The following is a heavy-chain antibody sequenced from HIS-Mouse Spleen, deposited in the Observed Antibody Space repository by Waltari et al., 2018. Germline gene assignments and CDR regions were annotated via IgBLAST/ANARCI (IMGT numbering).Heavy chain of an antibody. CDR2: ISSSGSTI. V-gene: IGHV3-11*01. D-gene: IGHD5-12*01. CDR3: ARADSGYDLGYYFDY. J-gene: IGHJ4*02. Sequence: QVQLVESGGGLVKPGGSLSLSCAASGFTFLSYYMRWIHQAPGKGLEWVSYISSSGSTIYYADSVKGRFTISRDNAKNSLYLQMNSLRAEDTAVYYCARADSGYDLGYYFDYWGQGTLVTVSS. CDR1: GFTFLSYY.